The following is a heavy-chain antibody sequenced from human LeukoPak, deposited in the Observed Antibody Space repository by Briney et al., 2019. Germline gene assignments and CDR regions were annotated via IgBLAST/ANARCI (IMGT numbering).Heavy chain of an antibody. CDR1: GFTFSSYS. CDR3: ARDGVDYYGMDV. CDR2: ISSSSSYI. V-gene: IGHV3-21*01. Sequence: GGSLRLSCAASGFTFSSYSMNWVRQAPGKGLEWVSSISSSSSYIYYADSVKGRFTISRDNAKNSLYLQMNSLRAEDTAVYYCARDGVDYYGMDVWGQGTTVTASS. J-gene: IGHJ6*02. D-gene: IGHD2-8*01.